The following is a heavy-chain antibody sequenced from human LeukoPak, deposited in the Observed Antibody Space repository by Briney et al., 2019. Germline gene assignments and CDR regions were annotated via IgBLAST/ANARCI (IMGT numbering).Heavy chain of an antibody. Sequence: PGGSLRLSCAASGFTFSNAWMSWVRQAPGKGREWVSSIASSGAATYYADSVKGRFTISRDSSDNTLYLQMNSLRAEDTAVYYCAKDRPNYYGSNGHYYKLNGVCWGQGTLGTVSS. J-gene: IGHJ4*02. CDR1: GFTFSNAW. CDR2: IASSGAAT. V-gene: IGHV3-23*01. CDR3: AKDRPNYYGSNGHYYKLNGVC. D-gene: IGHD3-22*01.